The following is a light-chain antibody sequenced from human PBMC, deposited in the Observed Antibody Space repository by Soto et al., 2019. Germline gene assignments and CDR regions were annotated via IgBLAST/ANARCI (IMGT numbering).Light chain of an antibody. CDR3: QQYGSSPRIT. J-gene: IGKJ5*01. Sequence: LTQSPDTRSLSSGERATLSWCASQSISDTLAWYQQKPGQAPRLLIYGASSRATGIPDRFSGSGSGTDFTLTISRLEPEDFAVYYCQQYGSSPRITFGQGTRLDIK. CDR1: QSISDT. V-gene: IGKV3-20*01. CDR2: GAS.